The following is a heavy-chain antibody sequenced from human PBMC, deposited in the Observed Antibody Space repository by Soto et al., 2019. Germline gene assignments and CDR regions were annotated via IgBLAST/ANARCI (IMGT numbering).Heavy chain of an antibody. D-gene: IGHD3-22*01. Sequence: GGSLRLSCAASGFTFSSYGMHWVRQAPGKGLEWVAVIWYDGSNKYYADSVKGRFTISRDNSKNTLYLQMNSLRAEDTAVYYCARDTRMIVVVTVDGAFDIWGQGTMVTVSS. J-gene: IGHJ3*02. V-gene: IGHV3-33*01. CDR3: ARDTRMIVVVTVDGAFDI. CDR2: IWYDGSNK. CDR1: GFTFSSYG.